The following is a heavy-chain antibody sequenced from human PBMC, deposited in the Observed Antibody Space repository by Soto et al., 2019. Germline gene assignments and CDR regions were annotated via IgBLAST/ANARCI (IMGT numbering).Heavy chain of an antibody. CDR3: ATGRWYGMDV. D-gene: IGHD2-15*01. V-gene: IGHV3-9*01. CDR2: ISWNSGSI. J-gene: IGHJ6*02. CDR1: GFTFDDYA. Sequence: GGSLRLSCAASGFTFDDYAMHWVRQAPGKGLEWVSGISWNSGSIGYADSVKGRFTISRDNAKNSLYLQMNSLRAEDTALYYCATGRWYGMDVWGQGTTVTVSS.